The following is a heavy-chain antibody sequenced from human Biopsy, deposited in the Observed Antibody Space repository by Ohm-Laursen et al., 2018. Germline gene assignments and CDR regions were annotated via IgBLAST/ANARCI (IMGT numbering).Heavy chain of an antibody. V-gene: IGHV3-9*01. CDR3: LREAATGYYRTADF. D-gene: IGHD3-9*01. J-gene: IGHJ4*02. CDR2: ISWNSDSI. CDR1: GFSFDNYV. Sequence: SLRLSCAASGFSFDNYVMHWVRQAPGKGLEWVSGISWNSDSIGYADSVKGRFTISRDNSKNTLSLQMNSLRVEDTAMYYCLREAATGYYRTADFWGQGTLVTVSS.